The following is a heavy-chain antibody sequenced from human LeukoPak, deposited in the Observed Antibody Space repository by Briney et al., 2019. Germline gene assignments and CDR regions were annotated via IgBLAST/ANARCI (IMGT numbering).Heavy chain of an antibody. V-gene: IGHV4-4*02. CDR2: ISLSGRT. J-gene: IGHJ4*02. CDR3: SRESGAFSPFGY. D-gene: IGHD1-26*01. Sequence: SRTLSLTCDVSGGSISRNNWWSWVRQSPGQGLEWIGEISLSGRTNYNPSLQSRVTMSLDESKNQLSLDLASVTAADTAVYYCSRESGAFSPFGYWGQGTLVTVHS. CDR1: GGSISRNNW.